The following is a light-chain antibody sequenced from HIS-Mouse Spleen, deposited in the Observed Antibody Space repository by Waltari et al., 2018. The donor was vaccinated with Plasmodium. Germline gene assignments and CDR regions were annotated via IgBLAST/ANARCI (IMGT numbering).Light chain of an antibody. CDR3: QQRCNGPRVLT. V-gene: IGKV1-5*03. J-gene: IGKJ4*01. Sequence: DIQMTQSPSTLSASVGDRVTNTCRASQSISSWLAWYLQKPWKAPKLLIYKGTSLESGVPSRLSGSGSGTELSLTISSLEPEDFAVYYCQQRCNGPRVLTFGGGTKVEIK. CDR2: KGT. CDR1: QSISSW.